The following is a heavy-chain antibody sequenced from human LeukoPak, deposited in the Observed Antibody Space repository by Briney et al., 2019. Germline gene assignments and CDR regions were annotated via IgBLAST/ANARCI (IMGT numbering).Heavy chain of an antibody. CDR1: GFTFSSYW. CDR3: ARRQWLALDY. CDR2: IKQDGSEK. D-gene: IGHD6-19*01. J-gene: IGHJ4*02. Sequence: PGGSLRLSCAASGFTFSSYWMSWVRQAPGKGLEWLANIKQDGSEKYCVDSVKGRFTTSRDNAKNSLFLQMNSLAADDTAVYYCARRQWLALDYWGQGTLVTVSS. V-gene: IGHV3-7*01.